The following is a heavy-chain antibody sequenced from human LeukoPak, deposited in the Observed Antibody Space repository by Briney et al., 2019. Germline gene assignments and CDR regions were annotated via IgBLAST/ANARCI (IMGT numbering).Heavy chain of an antibody. J-gene: IGHJ4*02. CDR2: SVSNGYI. CDR1: GFTFSNYA. V-gene: IGHV3-23*01. D-gene: IGHD5-18*01. CDR3: AKDIAQGYTFGSIEQDY. Sequence: GGSLRLSCAASGFTFSNYAMNWVRQAPEKGLEWVSVSVSNGYINYADSVKGRFTISRDNSKDTLSLRMNSLRAEDTAVYYCAKDIAQGYTFGSIEQDYWGQGTLVTVSS.